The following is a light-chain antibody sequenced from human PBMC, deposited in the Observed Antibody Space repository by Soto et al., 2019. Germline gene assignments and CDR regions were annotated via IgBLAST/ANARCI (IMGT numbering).Light chain of an antibody. CDR2: DVI. CDR1: SSDVGAYIY. V-gene: IGLV2-11*01. Sequence: SALAQPRSVSGSPGQSVTFSCTGTSSDVGAYIYVSWYQQHPGKAPKLIIYDVIKRPSGVPDRFSGSKSGNTASLTISGLQAEDEAYYYCCSYAGSYTHVFGTWTRVTVL. CDR3: CSYAGSYTHV. J-gene: IGLJ1*01.